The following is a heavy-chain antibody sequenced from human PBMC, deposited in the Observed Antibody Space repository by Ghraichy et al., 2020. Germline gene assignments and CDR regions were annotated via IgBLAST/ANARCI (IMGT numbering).Heavy chain of an antibody. V-gene: IGHV3-23*01. J-gene: IGHJ3*02. CDR2: ISGSGGST. CDR1: GFTFSSYA. Sequence: GGSLRLSCAASGFTFSSYAMSWVRQAPGKGLEWVSAISGSGGSTYYADSVKGRFTISRDNSKNTLYLQMNSLRAEDTAVYYCAKDSFGRTVWGSYRPRSDAFDIWGQGTMVTVSS. CDR3: AKDSFGRTVWGSYRPRSDAFDI. D-gene: IGHD3-16*02.